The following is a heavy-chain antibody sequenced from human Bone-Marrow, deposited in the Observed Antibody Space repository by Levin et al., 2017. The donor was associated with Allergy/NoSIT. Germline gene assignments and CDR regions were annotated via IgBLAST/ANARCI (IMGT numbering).Heavy chain of an antibody. V-gene: IGHV3-15*01. D-gene: IGHD3-10*01. J-gene: IGHJ5*02. CDR3: TSRYGSGSYGWFDP. Sequence: PGGSLRLSCAASGFTFSNAWMSWVRQAPGKGLEWVGRIKSKTDGGTTDYAAPVKGRFTISRDDSKNTLYLQMNSLKTEDTAVYYCTSRYGSGSYGWFDPWGQGTLVTVSS. CDR2: IKSKTDGGTT. CDR1: GFTFSNAW.